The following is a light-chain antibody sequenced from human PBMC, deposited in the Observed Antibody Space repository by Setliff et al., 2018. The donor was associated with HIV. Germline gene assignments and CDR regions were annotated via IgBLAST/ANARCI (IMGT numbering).Light chain of an antibody. CDR3: CSNTGSNTYV. CDR1: SSDIGRYNL. Sequence: QSALPQPASVSGSPGPSITISCTGTSSDIGRYNLISWYQQYPGKAPKLMIYQATKRPSGVSNRFSGSKSGNTASLTISGLQAEDEADYYCCSNTGSNTYVFGSGTKV. J-gene: IGLJ1*01. V-gene: IGLV2-23*01. CDR2: QAT.